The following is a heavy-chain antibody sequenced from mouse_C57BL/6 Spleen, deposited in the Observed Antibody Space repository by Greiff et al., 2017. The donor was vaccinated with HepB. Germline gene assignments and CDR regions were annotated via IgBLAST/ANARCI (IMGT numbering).Heavy chain of an antibody. CDR2: IYPSDSET. D-gene: IGHD2-4*01. CDR1: GYTFTSYW. Sequence: QVQLQQPGAELVRPGSSVKLSCKASGYTFTSYWMDWVKQRPGQGLEWIGNIYPSDSETHYNQKFKDKATLTVDKSSSTAYMQLSSLTSEDSAVYYCALMITTHYYAMDYWGQGTSVTVSS. V-gene: IGHV1-61*01. J-gene: IGHJ4*01. CDR3: ALMITTHYYAMDY.